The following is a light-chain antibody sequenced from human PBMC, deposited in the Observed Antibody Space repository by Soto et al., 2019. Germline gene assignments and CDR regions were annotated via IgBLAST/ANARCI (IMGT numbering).Light chain of an antibody. V-gene: IGLV1-40*01. CDR3: LSFDSSLSVV. J-gene: IGLJ2*01. Sequence: QSVLTQPPSLSGAPGQRVTISCTGSSSNIGAGYDVHWYQQLPGRAPKLLIYGNTNRPSGVPDRFSGSKSGTSASLAITGLQAEDGADYYCLSFDSSLSVVFGGGTKLTVL. CDR1: SSNIGAGYD. CDR2: GNT.